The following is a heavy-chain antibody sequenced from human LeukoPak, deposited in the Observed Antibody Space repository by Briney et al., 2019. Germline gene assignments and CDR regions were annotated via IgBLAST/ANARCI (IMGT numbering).Heavy chain of an antibody. Sequence: PSETLSLTCAVSGGPINSHYWGWLRQPPGKGLQWIGDIYYTGKINYNPSLKSRVHITLDTSKDHFSLNLTSVRATHTAIFHCVRRDTGWNYFVCWGQGSLVTVCS. D-gene: IGHD6-19*01. CDR2: IYYTGKI. CDR3: VRRDTGWNYFVC. V-gene: IGHV4-59*08. CDR1: GGPINSHY. J-gene: IGHJ4*02.